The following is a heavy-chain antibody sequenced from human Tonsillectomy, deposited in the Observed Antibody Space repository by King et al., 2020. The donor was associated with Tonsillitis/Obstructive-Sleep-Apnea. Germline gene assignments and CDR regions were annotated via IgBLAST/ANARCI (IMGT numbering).Heavy chain of an antibody. CDR2: IYPGNTDT. CDR3: ARAEGYCSSTSCYTGIDAFDI. D-gene: IGHD2-2*02. CDR1: GYSFTSYW. J-gene: IGHJ3*02. V-gene: IGHV5-51*03. Sequence: QLVQSGAEVKKPGESLKISCKGSGYSFTSYWIGWVRQMPGKGLEWMGIIYPGNTDTRYSPSFQGQVTILADKSISTAYLQWSSLKASDTAMYYCARAEGYCSSTSCYTGIDAFDIWGQGTMVTVSS.